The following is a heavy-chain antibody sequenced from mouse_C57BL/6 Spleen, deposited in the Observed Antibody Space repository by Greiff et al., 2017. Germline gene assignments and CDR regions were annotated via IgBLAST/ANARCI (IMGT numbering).Heavy chain of an antibody. D-gene: IGHD4-1*01. CDR1: GFSLSTFGMG. CDR3: ARTNWDDWYCDV. V-gene: IGHV8-8*01. J-gene: IGHJ1*03. Sequence: QVTLKECGPGILQPSQTLSLTCSFSGFSLSTFGMGVGWIRQPSGKGLEWLAHIWWDDDQYYNPALKSRLTISKDTSKKQVFLKIANVDTADTATYYCARTNWDDWYCDVWGTGTTVTVSS. CDR2: IWWDDDQ.